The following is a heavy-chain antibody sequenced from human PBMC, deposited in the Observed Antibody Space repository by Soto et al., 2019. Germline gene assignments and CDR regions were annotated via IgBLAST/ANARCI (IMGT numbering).Heavy chain of an antibody. D-gene: IGHD6-6*01. CDR2: ISSSGSTI. CDR3: ARTPSDHSSSSHFDY. J-gene: IGHJ4*02. Sequence: GGSLRLSCAASGFTFSDYYMSWIRQAPGKGLEWVSYISSSGSTIYYADSVKGRFTISRDNAKNSLYLQMNSLRAEDTAVYYCARTPSDHSSSSHFDYWGQGTLVTVSS. CDR1: GFTFSDYY. V-gene: IGHV3-11*01.